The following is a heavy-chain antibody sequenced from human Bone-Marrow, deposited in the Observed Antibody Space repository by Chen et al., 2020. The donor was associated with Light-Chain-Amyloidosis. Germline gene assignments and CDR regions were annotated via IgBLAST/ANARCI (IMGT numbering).Heavy chain of an antibody. J-gene: IGHJ6*03. CDR3: AKVSSGYWYYPYIDA. V-gene: IGHV3-30*02. Sequence: QVNLVESGGGVVQPGGSLRLSCAASGFAFSSYGMHWVRQAPGKGLEWVALIRYDGSNKFYSDSVKGRFAISRDNSKNTVYLQMNSLRGEDTAVYYCAKVSSGYWYYPYIDAWGKGTTVTVSS. D-gene: IGHD2-8*02. CDR1: GFAFSSYG. CDR2: IRYDGSNK.